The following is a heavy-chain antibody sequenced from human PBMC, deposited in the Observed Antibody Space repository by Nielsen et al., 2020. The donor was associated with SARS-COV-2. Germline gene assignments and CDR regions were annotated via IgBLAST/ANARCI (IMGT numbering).Heavy chain of an antibody. D-gene: IGHD1-1*01. V-gene: IGHV3-49*04. CDR1: GFTFTDYY. Sequence: GGSLRLSCAASGFTFTDYYMSWVRQAPGKGLEWVGFIRSKASGGTTEYAASVKGRFIISRDDSKSIAYLQMNSLKTEDTAVYHCTSTTNQFDYWGQGTLVTVSS. J-gene: IGHJ4*02. CDR2: IRSKASGGTT. CDR3: TSTTNQFDY.